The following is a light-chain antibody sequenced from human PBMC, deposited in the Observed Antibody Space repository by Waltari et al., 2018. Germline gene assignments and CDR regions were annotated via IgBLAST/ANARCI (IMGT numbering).Light chain of an antibody. CDR3: QQRYSWPRT. CDR2: DKV. Sequence: EVVLTQSPAILSLSPGERATLSCMRSQNIDYELTWYQPKPGQAPTHVIYDKVNRATGVPDRFSDSGSGTDFTLTISCREPEDSAVYYCQQRYSWPRTFGQGTKVQ. V-gene: IGKV3-11*01. J-gene: IGKJ1*01. CDR1: QNIDYE.